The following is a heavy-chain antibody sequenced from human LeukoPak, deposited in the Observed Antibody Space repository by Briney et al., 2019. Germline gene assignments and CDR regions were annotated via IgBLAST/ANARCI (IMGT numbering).Heavy chain of an antibody. Sequence: SETLSLTCAVYGGSFSGYYWSWIRQPPGKGLEWIGEINHSGSTNYNPSLKSRVTISVDTSKNQFSLKLSSVTAADTAVYYCARGHDSRGYFSQAEYFQRWGQGTLVAVSS. CDR3: ARGHDSRGYFSQAEYFQR. V-gene: IGHV4-34*01. CDR1: GGSFSGYY. J-gene: IGHJ1*01. D-gene: IGHD3-22*01. CDR2: INHSGST.